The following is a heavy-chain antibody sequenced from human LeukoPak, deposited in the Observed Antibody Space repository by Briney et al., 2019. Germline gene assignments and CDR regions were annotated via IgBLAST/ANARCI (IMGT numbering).Heavy chain of an antibody. Sequence: SETLSLTCTVSGGSISSYYWSWIRQPPGKGPEWIGYIYYSGSTNYNPSLKSRVTISVDTSKNQFSLKLSSVTAADTAVYYCARHRATVTKTLDHWGQGTLVTV. CDR1: GGSISSYY. V-gene: IGHV4-59*08. CDR2: IYYSGST. D-gene: IGHD4-17*01. CDR3: ARHRATVTKTLDH. J-gene: IGHJ4*02.